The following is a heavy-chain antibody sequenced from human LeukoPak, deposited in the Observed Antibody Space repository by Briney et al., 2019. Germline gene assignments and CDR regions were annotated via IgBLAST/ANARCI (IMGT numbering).Heavy chain of an antibody. CDR1: GFTFSSYG. V-gene: IGHV3-30*18. D-gene: IGHD2-15*01. Sequence: GGSLRLSCAASGFTFSSYGMHWVRQAPGKGLEWVAVISYDGSKKHYTDSVKGRFTISRDNSKNTLYLQMNSLRAEDTAVFYCAKDAYCSGGSCYGFYYDYGMDVWGQGTTVTVSS. CDR3: AKDAYCSGGSCYGFYYDYGMDV. CDR2: ISYDGSKK. J-gene: IGHJ6*02.